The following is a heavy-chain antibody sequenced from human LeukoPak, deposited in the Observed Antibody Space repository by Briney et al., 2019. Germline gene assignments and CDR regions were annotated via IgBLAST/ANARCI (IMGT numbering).Heavy chain of an antibody. D-gene: IGHD6-6*01. V-gene: IGHV3-33*08. J-gene: IGHJ6*02. CDR1: GLTFSSYG. CDR2: IWYDGINK. Sequence: GGSLRLSCAVSGLTFSSYGMHWVRQAPGKGLEWVAVIWYDGINKYYADSVKGRFTISRDNSKNTLHLQMNSLRAEDTAVYYCARDRDYSSSSLDVWGQGTTVIVSS. CDR3: ARDRDYSSSSLDV.